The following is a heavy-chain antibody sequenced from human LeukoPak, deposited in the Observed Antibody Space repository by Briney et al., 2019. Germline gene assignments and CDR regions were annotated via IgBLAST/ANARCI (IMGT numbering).Heavy chain of an antibody. V-gene: IGHV3-23*01. CDR2: IFPSGGEI. CDR1: GFTFSTYA. D-gene: IGHD2-8*02. CDR3: ATYRQVLLPFES. J-gene: IGHJ4*02. Sequence: GGSLRLSCAASGFTFSTYAMTWVRQPPGKGLEWVSSIFPSGGEIHYADSVRGRFTISRDNSKSTLSLQMNGLRAEYTAIYYCATYRQVLLPFESWGQGTLVTVSS.